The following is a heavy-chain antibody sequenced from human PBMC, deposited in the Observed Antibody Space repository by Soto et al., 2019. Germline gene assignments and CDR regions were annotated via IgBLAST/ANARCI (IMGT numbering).Heavy chain of an antibody. J-gene: IGHJ6*02. D-gene: IGHD2-8*01. CDR3: GRVFDA. Sequence: PGGSLRLSCAASGFTFSNYWMHCVRQVPGRGLVWVSRISHGGSGTSYADSVKGRFTISRDNAKNTVYLQMNSLRAEDTAVYYCGRVFDAWGHGTTVTVSS. CDR1: GFTFSNYW. V-gene: IGHV3-74*01. CDR2: ISHGGSGT.